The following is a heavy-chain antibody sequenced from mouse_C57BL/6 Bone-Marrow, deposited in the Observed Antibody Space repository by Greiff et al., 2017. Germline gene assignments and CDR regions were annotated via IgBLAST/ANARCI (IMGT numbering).Heavy chain of an antibody. V-gene: IGHV1-53*01. CDR2: INPSNGGT. CDR1: GYTFTSYW. Sequence: QVQLKQPGTELVKPGASVKLSCKASGYTFTSYWMHWVKQRPGQGLEWIGNINPSNGGTNYNEKFKSKATLTVDKSSSTAYMQLSSLTSEDSAVYYCASVVADYYAMDYWGQGTSVTVSS. CDR3: ASVVADYYAMDY. D-gene: IGHD1-1*01. J-gene: IGHJ4*01.